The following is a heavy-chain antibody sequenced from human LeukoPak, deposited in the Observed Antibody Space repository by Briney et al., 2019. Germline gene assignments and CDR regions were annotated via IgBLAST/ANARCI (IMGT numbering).Heavy chain of an antibody. CDR3: ARDNSIGGRGWWFDP. CDR2: IIPIFGTA. D-gene: IGHD4-23*01. Sequence: SVKVSCKASGGTFSSYAISWVRQAPGQGLEWMGGIIPIFGTANYAQKFQGRVTITADESTSTAYMELSSLRSEDTAVYYCARDNSIGGRGWWFDPWGQGTLVTVSS. J-gene: IGHJ5*02. CDR1: GGTFSSYA. V-gene: IGHV1-69*01.